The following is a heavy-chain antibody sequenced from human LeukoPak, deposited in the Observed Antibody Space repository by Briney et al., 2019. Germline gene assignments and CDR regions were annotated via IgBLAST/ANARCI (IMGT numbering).Heavy chain of an antibody. CDR1: GYTFTAYY. J-gene: IGHJ5*02. CDR3: TRGYQHGFDP. Sequence: ASVTVSFKASGYTFTAYYIEWVRQAPGQGREWMGWINPTSGGTNYAQKFQGRVTMTRDTSISTASMELSRLTSDDTAVYYCTRGYQHGFDPWGQGTLVTVSS. D-gene: IGHD2-2*01. CDR2: INPTSGGT. V-gene: IGHV1-2*02.